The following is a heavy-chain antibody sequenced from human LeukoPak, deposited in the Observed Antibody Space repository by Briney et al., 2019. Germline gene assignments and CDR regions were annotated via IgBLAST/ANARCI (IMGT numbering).Heavy chain of an antibody. CDR3: ARAGGLRLSSLSHFDY. CDR2: IKQDGSEK. J-gene: IGHJ4*02. V-gene: IGHV3-7*01. CDR1: GFTFSSYW. Sequence: GGSLRLSCAASGFTFSSYWMSWVRQAPGKGLEWVANIKQDGSEKYYVDPVKGRFTISRDNAKNSLYLQMNSLRAEDTAVYYCARAGGLRLSSLSHFDYWGQGTLVTVSS. D-gene: IGHD5-12*01.